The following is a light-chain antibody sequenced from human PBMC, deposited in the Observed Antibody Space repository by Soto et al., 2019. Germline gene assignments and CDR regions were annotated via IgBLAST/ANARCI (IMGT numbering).Light chain of an antibody. V-gene: IGKV1-39*01. CDR3: QQSFNNPRT. J-gene: IGKJ1*01. Sequence: DIQMTQYPSTLSASVGDRVTITWRASQGIANYLNWYQQKPGKAPKLLIFGATSLQSGVPSKFSGSGSGTDFTLTISSLQPEDFATYYCQQSFNNPRTFGQGTKVDIK. CDR1: QGIANY. CDR2: GAT.